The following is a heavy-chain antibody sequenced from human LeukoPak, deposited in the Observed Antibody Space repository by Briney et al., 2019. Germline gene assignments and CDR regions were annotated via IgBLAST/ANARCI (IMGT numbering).Heavy chain of an antibody. J-gene: IGHJ4*02. V-gene: IGHV1-2*02. D-gene: IGHD6-6*01. CDR2: INPNSGGT. CDR1: GYTFTGYY. Sequence: GASVKVSCKASGYTFTGYYMHWVRQAPGQGLEWMGWINPNSGGTNYAQKFQGRVTMTRDTSISTAYMELSRLRSDDTAVYYCARRGGSSSSGSRISLKYYFDYWGQGTLVTVSS. CDR3: ARRGGSSSSGSRISLKYYFDY.